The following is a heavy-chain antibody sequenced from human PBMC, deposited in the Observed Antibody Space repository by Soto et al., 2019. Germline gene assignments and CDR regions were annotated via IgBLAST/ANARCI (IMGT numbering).Heavy chain of an antibody. CDR3: ALGYCSGGSCSSLDY. V-gene: IGHV1-18*01. CDR2: ISDYNGNT. D-gene: IGHD2-15*01. Sequence: QVQLVQSGAEVKKPGASVKVSCKASGYTFTSYGISWVRQAPGQGVAWMGWISDYNGNTNYAQQLQDGVTMNTDTSTSPAYVELRSLRSDDTAGYYCALGYCSGGSCSSLDYWGQGTLVTVSS. J-gene: IGHJ4*02. CDR1: GYTFTSYG.